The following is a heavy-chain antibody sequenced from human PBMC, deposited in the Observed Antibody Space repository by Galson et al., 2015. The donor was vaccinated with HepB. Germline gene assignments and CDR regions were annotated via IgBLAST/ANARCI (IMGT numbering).Heavy chain of an antibody. CDR3: AKDHGLYTGGGDAFDI. Sequence: SVKVSXXXSGYIFYSYGISWVRQAPGQGLEXMGWINVYNDTTEYSQKVQARVTMTRDTSTSTAYMELRSLRSDDTAVYYCAKDHGLYTGGGDAFDIWGQGTMVTVSS. V-gene: IGHV1-18*01. CDR2: INVYNDTT. J-gene: IGHJ3*02. D-gene: IGHD2-8*02. CDR1: GYIFYSYG.